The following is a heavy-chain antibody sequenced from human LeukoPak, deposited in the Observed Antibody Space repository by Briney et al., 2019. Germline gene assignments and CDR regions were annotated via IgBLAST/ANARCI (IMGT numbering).Heavy chain of an antibody. V-gene: IGHV4-59*08. Sequence: SETLSLTCTVSGASISSYYWSWLRQPPGKGLEWIGYIYHSGSTNYNLSLKSRVTTSVDTSKNQFSLKLSSVTAADTAVYYCARYYGSGNYDHYYGMDVWGQGTTVTVSS. D-gene: IGHD3-16*01. J-gene: IGHJ6*02. CDR3: ARYYGSGNYDHYYGMDV. CDR2: IYHSGST. CDR1: GASISSYY.